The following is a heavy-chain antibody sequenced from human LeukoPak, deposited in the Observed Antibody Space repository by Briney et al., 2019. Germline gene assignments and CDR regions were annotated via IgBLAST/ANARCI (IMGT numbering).Heavy chain of an antibody. CDR2: ISGSGGST. D-gene: IGHD3-22*01. V-gene: IGHV3-23*01. CDR3: AKVEDYYDSSGYYY. Sequence: GGSLRLSCAASGSTFSSYAMSWVRQAPGKGLEWVSAISGSGGSTYYADSVKGRFTISRDNSKNTLYLQMNSLRAEDTAVYYCAKVEDYYDSSGYYYWGQGTLVTVSS. J-gene: IGHJ4*02. CDR1: GSTFSSYA.